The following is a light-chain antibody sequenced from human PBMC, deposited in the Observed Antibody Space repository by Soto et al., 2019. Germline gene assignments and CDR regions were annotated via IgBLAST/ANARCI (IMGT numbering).Light chain of an antibody. CDR3: QQYNNWPPWT. V-gene: IGKV3-20*01. CDR1: QSVSSSY. Sequence: GLSQSPGTLSLYPGERATLSCRASQSVSSSYLAWYQQKPGQAPRLLIYGASSRATGIPDRFSGSGSETEFTLTISSLQAEDSAVYFCQQYNNWPPWTFGQGTKV. J-gene: IGKJ1*01. CDR2: GAS.